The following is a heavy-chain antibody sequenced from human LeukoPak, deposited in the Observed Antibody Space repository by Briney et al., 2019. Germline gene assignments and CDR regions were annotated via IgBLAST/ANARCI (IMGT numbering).Heavy chain of an antibody. J-gene: IGHJ4*02. CDR3: ARGPNPRIVVAFDY. CDR2: ISWNGGST. V-gene: IGHV3-20*04. D-gene: IGHD3-22*01. CDR1: GFTFDDYA. Sequence: GGSLRLSCAASGFTFDDYAMHWVRQAPGKGLEWVSGISWNGGSTGYADSVKGRFTISRDNAKNSLYLQMNSLRAEDTAVYYCARGPNPRIVVAFDYWGQGTLVTVSS.